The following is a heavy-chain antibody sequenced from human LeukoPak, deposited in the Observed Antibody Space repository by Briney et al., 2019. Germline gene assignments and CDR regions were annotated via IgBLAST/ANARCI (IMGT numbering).Heavy chain of an antibody. J-gene: IGHJ5*02. V-gene: IGHV4-34*01. CDR1: GGSFSAYY. D-gene: IGHD3-22*01. CDR2: INHGGST. CDR3: ARDAAGEGRLVITWFDP. Sequence: SETLSLTCAVYGGSFSAYYWTWIRQSPGKGLEWIGEINHGGSTNYDPSLKSRVTISIDTAKNQFSLNMSSVTAADTAVYFCARDAAGEGRLVITWFDPWGQGTLVTVSS.